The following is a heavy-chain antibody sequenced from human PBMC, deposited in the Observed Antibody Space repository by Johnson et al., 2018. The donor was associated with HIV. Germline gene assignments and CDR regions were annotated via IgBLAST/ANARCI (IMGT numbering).Heavy chain of an antibody. J-gene: IGHJ3*02. Sequence: QEQLVESGGGVVQPGRSLRLSCAASGFTFSSYALHWVRQAPGKGLEWVTVISYDGSNKYYADSVKGRFTISRDNSKNTLYLQMNSLRVEDTAVYYCARVEQLGAFDIWGQGTMVTVSS. CDR1: GFTFSSYA. D-gene: IGHD6-6*01. V-gene: IGHV3-30*04. CDR3: ARVEQLGAFDI. CDR2: ISYDGSNK.